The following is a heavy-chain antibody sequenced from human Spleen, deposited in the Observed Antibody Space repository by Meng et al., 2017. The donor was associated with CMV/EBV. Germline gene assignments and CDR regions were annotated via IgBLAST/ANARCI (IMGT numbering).Heavy chain of an antibody. V-gene: IGHV1-2*02. CDR1: GGTFSSYT. CDR2: INPKSGGT. Sequence: ASVKVSCKASGGTFSSYTISWVRQAPGQGLEWMGWINPKSGGTNYAQKFQGRVTMTRDTSISTAYMELSRLRSDDTAVYYCASFCSGANCYENWFDPWGQGTLVTVSS. CDR3: ASFCSGANCYENWFDP. J-gene: IGHJ5*02. D-gene: IGHD2-15*01.